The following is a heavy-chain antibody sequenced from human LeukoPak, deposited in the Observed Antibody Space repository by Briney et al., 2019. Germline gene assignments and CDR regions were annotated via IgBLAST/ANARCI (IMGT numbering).Heavy chain of an antibody. Sequence: GGSLRLSCAASGFTVSSNYMSWVRQAPGKGLEWVSVIYSGGSTYYADSVKGRFTISRDNSKNTLYLQMNSLRAEDTAVYYCAKDLARDPGDAFDIWGQGTMVTVSS. D-gene: IGHD6-6*01. V-gene: IGHV3-53*01. CDR1: GFTVSSNY. CDR2: IYSGGST. CDR3: AKDLARDPGDAFDI. J-gene: IGHJ3*02.